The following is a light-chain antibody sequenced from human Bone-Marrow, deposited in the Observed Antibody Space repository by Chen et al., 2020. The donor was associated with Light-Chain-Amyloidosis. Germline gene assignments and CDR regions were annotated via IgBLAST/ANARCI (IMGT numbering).Light chain of an antibody. CDR2: DDS. Sequence: SYVLTQPSSVSVAPGQTATIACGGNNIGSTSVHWYQQTPGQAPLLVVCDDSDRPSGIPERLSGSNAGNTATLTISRVEAGDEADYYCQVWDRGSDRPVFGGGTKLTVL. J-gene: IGLJ3*02. CDR3: QVWDRGSDRPV. CDR1: NIGSTS. V-gene: IGLV3-21*02.